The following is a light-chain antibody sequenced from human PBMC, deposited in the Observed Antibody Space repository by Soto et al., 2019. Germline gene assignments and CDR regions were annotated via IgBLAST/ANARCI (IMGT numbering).Light chain of an antibody. V-gene: IGKV1-39*01. Sequence: DIQMTQSPSSLSASVGDRVTITYRASQSISSYLNWYPQKPGQAPKLQIYAASRLKSGVPSRFSGRRSGTDFTLTISSLQPEDFATYYCQQRDSTPSAFGPGTKVDIK. CDR1: QSISSY. CDR2: AAS. CDR3: QQRDSTPSA. J-gene: IGKJ3*01.